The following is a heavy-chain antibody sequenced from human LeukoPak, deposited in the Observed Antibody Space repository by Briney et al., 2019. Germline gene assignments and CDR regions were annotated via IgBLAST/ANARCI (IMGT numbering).Heavy chain of an antibody. D-gene: IGHD5-18*01. Sequence: VASVKVSCKASGYTFTSYAISWVRQAPGQGLEWMGWINPNSGGTNYAQKFQGRVTMTRDTSISTAYMELSRLRSDDTAVYYCARGLAIQLWSTHYFDYWGQGTLVTVSS. V-gene: IGHV1-2*02. CDR2: INPNSGGT. CDR3: ARGLAIQLWSTHYFDY. J-gene: IGHJ4*02. CDR1: GYTFTSYA.